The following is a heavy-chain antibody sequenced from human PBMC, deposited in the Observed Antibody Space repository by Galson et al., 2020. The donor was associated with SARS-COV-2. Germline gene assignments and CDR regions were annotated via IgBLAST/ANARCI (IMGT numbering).Heavy chain of an antibody. CDR2: INPNSGGT. V-gene: IGHV1-2*02. D-gene: IGHD3-10*01. J-gene: IGHJ4*02. Sequence: ASVKVSCKASGYTFTGYSIHWVRQAPGQGLEWMGWINPNSGGTNYAQKFQGRVTMTRDTSISTAYMELSRLRSDDTAVYYCASARGYYGSGSYYTFDYWGQGTLVTVSS. CDR1: GYTFTGYS. CDR3: ASARGYYGSGSYYTFDY.